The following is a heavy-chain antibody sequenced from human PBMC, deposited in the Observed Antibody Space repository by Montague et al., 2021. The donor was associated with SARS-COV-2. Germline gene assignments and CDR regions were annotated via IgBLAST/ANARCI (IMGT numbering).Heavy chain of an antibody. D-gene: IGHD4-23*01. CDR2: ISGSGGTA. V-gene: IGHV3-23*01. J-gene: IGHJ4*02. Sequence: SLRLSCAASGFNFNIYAMSWVRQAPGKGLEWTADISGSGGTAGYGDAVKGRFTISRDNSKNTLFLQMDSLRAEDTAVYYCAKTRSTGLGWRFFDSWGQGTRVTVSS. CDR1: GFNFNIYA. CDR3: AKTRSTGLGWRFFDS.